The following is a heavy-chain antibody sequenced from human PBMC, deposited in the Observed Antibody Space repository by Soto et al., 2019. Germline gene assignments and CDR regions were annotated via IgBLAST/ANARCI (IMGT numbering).Heavy chain of an antibody. CDR3: ARGGHVVVVTAALDY. CDR2: VNPSGGHT. Sequence: QVQLVQSGAEVKKPGASVKVSCKASGDTFTDYYIHWVRQAPGQGLEWMGTVNPSGGHTTYAQHFLGRMTMNRDTSTSTLYLELTSLTSNEAAVDYCARGGHVVVVTAALDYWGKGSLVTVSS. D-gene: IGHD2-21*02. CDR1: GDTFTDYY. J-gene: IGHJ4*02. V-gene: IGHV1-46*01.